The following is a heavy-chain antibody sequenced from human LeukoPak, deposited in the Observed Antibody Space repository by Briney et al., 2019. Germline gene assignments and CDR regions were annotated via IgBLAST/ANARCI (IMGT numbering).Heavy chain of an antibody. D-gene: IGHD1-7*01. J-gene: IGHJ6*03. CDR3: ARANWNYNDYYYYYMDV. CDR2: INPDSGFT. V-gene: IGHV1-2*02. Sequence: ASVKVSCKTSGYTFIDDYIHWVRQAPGQGLEFMGWINPDSGFTNYAQKFKGRVTMTRDTSISTAYMELSRLRSDDTAVYYCARANWNYNDYYYYYMDVWGKGTTVTVSS. CDR1: GYTFIDDY.